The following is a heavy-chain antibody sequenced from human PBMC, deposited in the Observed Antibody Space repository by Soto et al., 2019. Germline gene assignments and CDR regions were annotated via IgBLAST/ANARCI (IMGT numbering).Heavy chain of an antibody. CDR3: ARCYCTVGSCYTCWHFDL. CDR1: GYTFAHYG. V-gene: IGHV1-18*01. CDR2: IGPYNGNT. J-gene: IGHJ2*01. D-gene: IGHD2-15*01. Sequence: QAQLVQSGAEVKKPGASVKVSCQAGGYTFAHYGISWVRQAPGQGLEWVGWIGPYNGNTNYAQNLQDRVTMTTDTSTNTAYMELRSLRSDDTALYYCARCYCTVGSCYTCWHFDLWGRGTLLTVSS.